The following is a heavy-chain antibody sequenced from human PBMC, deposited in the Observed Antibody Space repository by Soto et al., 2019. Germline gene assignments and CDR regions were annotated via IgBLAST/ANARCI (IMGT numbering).Heavy chain of an antibody. J-gene: IGHJ4*02. D-gene: IGHD3-16*01. Sequence: EVQLVESGGGLVKPGGSLRLSCAASGFTFSSYSMNWVRQAPGKGLEWVSSISSSSSYIYYADSVKGRFTISRDNAKNSLYLQMNSLRAEDTAVYYCARDRDWGTYYFDYWGQGTLVTVSS. CDR1: GFTFSSYS. V-gene: IGHV3-21*01. CDR2: ISSSSSYI. CDR3: ARDRDWGTYYFDY.